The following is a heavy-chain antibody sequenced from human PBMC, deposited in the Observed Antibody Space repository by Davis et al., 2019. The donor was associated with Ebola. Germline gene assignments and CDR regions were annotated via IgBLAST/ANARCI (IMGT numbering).Heavy chain of an antibody. CDR2: ISDSGGST. J-gene: IGHJ6*04. CDR3: ASSPWDIVVVPAAF. D-gene: IGHD2-2*01. CDR1: GFTFSNFA. V-gene: IGHV3-23*01. Sequence: GESLKISCAASGFTFSNFALSWVRQAPGKGLECVSVISDSGGSTYYADSVKGRFTISRDNSKNTLYLQMNSLRAEDTAVYYCASSPWDIVVVPAAFWGKGTTVTVSS.